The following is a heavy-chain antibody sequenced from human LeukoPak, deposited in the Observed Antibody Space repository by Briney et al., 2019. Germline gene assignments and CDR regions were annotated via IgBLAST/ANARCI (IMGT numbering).Heavy chain of an antibody. Sequence: SETLSLTCTVSGGSISSYYWSWIRQPPGKGLEWIGYIYYSGSTNYNPSLKSRVTISIDTSKNQFSLKLSSVTPADTAMYYCAILSGGEEANWGQGILVTVSS. D-gene: IGHD2-21*01. CDR1: GGSISSYY. V-gene: IGHV4-59*01. CDR2: IYYSGST. CDR3: AILSGGEEAN. J-gene: IGHJ4*02.